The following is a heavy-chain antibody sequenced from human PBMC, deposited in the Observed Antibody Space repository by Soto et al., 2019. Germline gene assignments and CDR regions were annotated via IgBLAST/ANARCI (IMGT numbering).Heavy chain of an antibody. CDR3: AREVGYCSGGSCYPPFDP. CDR2: TYYRSKWYN. Sequence: QTLSLTCAISGDSVSSNSAAWNWIRQSPSRGLEWLGRTYYRSKWYNDYAVSVKSRITINPDTSKNQFSLQLNSVTPEDTAVYYCAREVGYCSGGSCYPPFDPWGQGTLVTVSS. CDR1: GDSVSSNSAA. V-gene: IGHV6-1*01. J-gene: IGHJ5*02. D-gene: IGHD2-15*01.